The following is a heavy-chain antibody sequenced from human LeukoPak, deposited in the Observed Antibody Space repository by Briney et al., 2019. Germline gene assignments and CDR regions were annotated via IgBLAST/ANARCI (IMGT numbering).Heavy chain of an antibody. CDR3: ARDVAYSAFDY. CDR1: GITFSNSW. Sequence: GGSLRLSCTTSGITFSNSWMSWVRQAPGKGLEWVATIRPDGSEGYYADSVRGRFTISRDNSKDSFYLQMSSLRAEDTGVFYCARDVAYSAFDYWGQGTLVTVSS. CDR2: IRPDGSEG. V-gene: IGHV3-7*01. J-gene: IGHJ4*02. D-gene: IGHD2-21*01.